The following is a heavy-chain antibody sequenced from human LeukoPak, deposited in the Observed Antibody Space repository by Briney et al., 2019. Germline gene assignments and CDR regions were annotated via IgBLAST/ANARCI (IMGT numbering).Heavy chain of an antibody. V-gene: IGHV4-59*01. D-gene: IGHD7-27*01. CDR3: ARVLNWGFDY. CDR2: IYYSGST. J-gene: IGHJ4*02. Sequence: SETLSPTCTVSGGSISSYYWSWIRQPPGKGLEWIGYIYYSGSTNYNPSLKSRVTISVDTSKNQFSLKLSSVTAADTAVYYCARVLNWGFDYWGQGTLVTVSS. CDR1: GGSISSYY.